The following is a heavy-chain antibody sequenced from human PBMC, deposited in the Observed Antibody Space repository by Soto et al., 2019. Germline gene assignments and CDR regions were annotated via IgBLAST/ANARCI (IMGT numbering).Heavy chain of an antibody. CDR1: GYSFTSYW. CDR2: IDPSDSYT. Sequence: PGESLKISCKGSGYSFTSYWISWVRQMPGKGLEWMGRIDPSDSYTNYSPSFQGHVTISADKSISTAYLQWSSLKASDTAMYYCASKVANSGSYFDAFDIWGQGTMVTVSS. CDR3: ASKVANSGSYFDAFDI. D-gene: IGHD1-26*01. V-gene: IGHV5-10-1*01. J-gene: IGHJ3*02.